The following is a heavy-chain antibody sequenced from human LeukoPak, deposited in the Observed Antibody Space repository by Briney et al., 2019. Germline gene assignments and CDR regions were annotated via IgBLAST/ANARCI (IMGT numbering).Heavy chain of an antibody. V-gene: IGHV1-69*05. Sequence: ASVKVSCKSSGGTFSSYAISWVRQAPGQGLEWMGGIIPIFGTANYAQKFQGRVTITTDESTSTAYMELSSLRSEDTAVYYCARDRYNWNYGYYYFMHVWGKGTTVTVSS. CDR3: ARDRYNWNYGYYYFMHV. D-gene: IGHD1-7*01. CDR2: IIPIFGTA. CDR1: GGTFSSYA. J-gene: IGHJ6*03.